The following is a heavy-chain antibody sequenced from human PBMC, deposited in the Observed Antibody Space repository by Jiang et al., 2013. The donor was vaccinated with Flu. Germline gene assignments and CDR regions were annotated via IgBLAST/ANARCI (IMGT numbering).Heavy chain of an antibody. V-gene: IGHV1-46*01. CDR1: GYTFTSYY. CDR2: INPSGGST. Sequence: SGAEVKKPGASVKVSCKASGYTFTSYYMHWVRQAPGQGLEWMGIINPSGGSTSYAQKFQGRVTMTRDTSTSTVYMELSSLRSEDTAVYYCARCLTTVTRWGEFWFDPWGQGTLVTVSS. D-gene: IGHD4-17*01. J-gene: IGHJ5*02. CDR3: ARCLTTVTRWGEFWFDP.